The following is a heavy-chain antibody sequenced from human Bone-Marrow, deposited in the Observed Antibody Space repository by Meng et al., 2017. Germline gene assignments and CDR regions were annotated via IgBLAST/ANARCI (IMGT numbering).Heavy chain of an antibody. CDR3: ARGRVTTVTTPNWYFDL. CDR1: GGSFSGYY. D-gene: IGHD4-17*01. CDR2: INHSGST. J-gene: IGHJ2*01. V-gene: IGHV4-34*01. Sequence: QVQLQACGLGLLNPSRTPSLTCAVYGGSFSGYYWSWIRQPPGKGLEWIGEINHSGSTNYNPSLKSRVTISVDTSKNQFSLKLSSVTAADTAVYYCARGRVTTVTTPNWYFDLWGRGTLVTVSS.